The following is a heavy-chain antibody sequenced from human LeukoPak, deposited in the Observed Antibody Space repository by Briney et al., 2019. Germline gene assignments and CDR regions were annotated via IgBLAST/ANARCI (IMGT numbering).Heavy chain of an antibody. D-gene: IGHD3-22*01. V-gene: IGHV3-23*01. CDR3: ARDPLSYYYDSSGFDAFDI. CDR2: ISGSGGST. CDR1: GFTFSSYG. Sequence: PGGSLRLSCAAPGFTFSSYGMSWVRQAPGKGLEWVSAISGSGGSTYYADSVKGRFTISRDNSKNTLYLQMNSLRAEDTAVYYCARDPLSYYYDSSGFDAFDIWGQGTMVTISS. J-gene: IGHJ3*02.